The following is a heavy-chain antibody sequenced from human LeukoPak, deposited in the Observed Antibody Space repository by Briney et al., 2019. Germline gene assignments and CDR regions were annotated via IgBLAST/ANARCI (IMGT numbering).Heavy chain of an antibody. D-gene: IGHD3-10*01. J-gene: IGHJ4*02. CDR2: ISGSGAGT. CDR1: GFTFSSYA. CDR3: AKDSNYFGSGSIDY. V-gene: IGHV3-23*01. Sequence: PGGSLRLSCAASGFTFSSYAMSWVRQAPGKGLEWVSGISGSGAGTYYADSVKGRFTIYRDNSKNTLYLQMNSLRAEDTAVYYCAKDSNYFGSGSIDYWGQGTLVTVSS.